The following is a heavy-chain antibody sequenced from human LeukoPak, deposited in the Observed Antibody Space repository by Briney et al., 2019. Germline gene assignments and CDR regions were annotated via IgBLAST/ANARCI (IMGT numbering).Heavy chain of an antibody. V-gene: IGHV3-21*01. CDR1: GFTFSSYS. D-gene: IGHD2-21*02. Sequence: GGSLRLSCAASGFTFSSYSMNWVRQAPGKGLEWVSSISSSSSYIYYADSVKGRFTISRDSAKNSLYLQRNSLRAEDTAVYYCARVRAYCGGDCSASFDYWGQGTLVTVSS. CDR2: ISSSSSYI. CDR3: ARVRAYCGGDCSASFDY. J-gene: IGHJ4*02.